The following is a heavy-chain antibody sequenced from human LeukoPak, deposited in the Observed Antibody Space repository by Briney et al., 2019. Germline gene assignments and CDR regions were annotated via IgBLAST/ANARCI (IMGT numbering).Heavy chain of an antibody. Sequence: GGSLRLSCAASGFTFDDFAMNWVRQAPGKGLEWVSLISWEGQTTFYADSVRGRFTISRDNSKNSLYLQMNSLTTDDTAFYYCTRDTDFGSPTNYFDHWGQGTLVSVSS. J-gene: IGHJ4*02. D-gene: IGHD3-10*01. V-gene: IGHV3-43*01. CDR2: ISWEGQTT. CDR1: GFTFDDFA. CDR3: TRDTDFGSPTNYFDH.